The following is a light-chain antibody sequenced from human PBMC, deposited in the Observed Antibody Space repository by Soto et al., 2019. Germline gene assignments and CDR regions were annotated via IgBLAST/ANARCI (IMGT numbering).Light chain of an antibody. CDR3: QQYGSSGT. CDR2: GAS. V-gene: IGKV3-20*01. J-gene: IGKJ1*01. Sequence: EIVLTQSPGTLSLSPGERATLSCRASPSVSNNYLAWCKQKPGQAPRLLIYGASNRATGIPDRFSGIGSGTDFTLTIRRLEPEDFAVDYCQQYGSSGTFGQGTKVDIK. CDR1: PSVSNNY.